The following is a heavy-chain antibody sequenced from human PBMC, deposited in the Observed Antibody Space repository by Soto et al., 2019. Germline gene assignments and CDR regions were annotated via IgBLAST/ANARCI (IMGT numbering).Heavy chain of an antibody. V-gene: IGHV3-30-3*01. Sequence: QVQLVESGGGVVQPGRSLRLSCAASGFTFSSYAMHWVRQAPGKGLEWVAVISYDGSNKYYADSVKGRFTISRDNSKNPLYMQMNSLRAEDTAVYYCARDDKRGTAMVWGQGTLVAVAS. CDR1: GFTFSSYA. CDR2: ISYDGSNK. D-gene: IGHD5-18*01. CDR3: ARDDKRGTAMV. J-gene: IGHJ4*02.